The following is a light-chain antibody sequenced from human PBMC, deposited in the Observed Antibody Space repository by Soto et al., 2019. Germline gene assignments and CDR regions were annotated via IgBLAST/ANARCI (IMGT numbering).Light chain of an antibody. V-gene: IGLV2-14*01. J-gene: IGLJ1*01. CDR1: SSDVGGYNS. CDR3: SSFTSSMTNV. CDR2: DVT. Sequence: QSALTQPASVSGSPGQSITISCTXTSSDVGGYNSVSWYQQHPGKAPKLILYDVTDRPSGVSYRFSGSKSGNTASLTISGLQAADEADYFCSSFTSSMTNVFGSGTKVTVL.